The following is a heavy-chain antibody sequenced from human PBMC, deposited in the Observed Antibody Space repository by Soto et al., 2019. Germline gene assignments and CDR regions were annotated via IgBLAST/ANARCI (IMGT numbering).Heavy chain of an antibody. CDR2: VTTSGDGT. Sequence: GGSLRLSCAASGFTFSNYAMTWVRQAPGKGLEWVSSVTTSGDGTYYADSVKGRFTISRDNAENSVYLEMESLRDEDTALYYCAGYFYAHRQQHHANWGRDALLPISA. CDR3: AGYFYAHRQQHHAN. D-gene: IGHD1-1*01. V-gene: IGHV3-23*01. J-gene: IGHJ1*01. CDR1: GFTFSNYA.